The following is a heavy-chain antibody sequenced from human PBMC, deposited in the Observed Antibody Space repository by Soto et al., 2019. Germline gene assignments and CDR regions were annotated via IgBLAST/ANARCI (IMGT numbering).Heavy chain of an antibody. D-gene: IGHD3-3*01. J-gene: IGHJ4*02. CDR1: GGSISSYY. CDR2: IYYSGST. V-gene: IGHV4-59*08. CDR3: ARHSPSLKLRFLEWLPPSYFDY. Sequence: QVQLQESGPGLVKPSETLSLTCTVSGGSISSYYWSWIRQPPVKGLEWIGYIYYSGSTNYNPSLKSRVTISVDTSKNQFSLKLSSVTAADTAVYYCARHSPSLKLRFLEWLPPSYFDYWGQGTLVTVSS.